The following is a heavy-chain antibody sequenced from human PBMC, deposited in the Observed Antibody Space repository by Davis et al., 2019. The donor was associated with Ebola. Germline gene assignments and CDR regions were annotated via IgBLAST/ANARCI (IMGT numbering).Heavy chain of an antibody. V-gene: IGHV3-30*03. Sequence: GESLKISCAASGFTFSNYWMSWVRQAPGKGLEWVAVISSDGMNKYYADSVKGRFTISRDNSKSTLYLQMSSLRAEDTATYYCAAYYQSVFFWGQGTLVTVSS. CDR2: ISSDGMNK. CDR3: AAYYQSVFF. CDR1: GFTFSNYW. D-gene: IGHD3-10*01. J-gene: IGHJ4*02.